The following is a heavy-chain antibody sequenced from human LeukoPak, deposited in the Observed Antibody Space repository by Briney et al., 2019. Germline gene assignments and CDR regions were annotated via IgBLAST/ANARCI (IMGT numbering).Heavy chain of an antibody. Sequence: NPGGSLRLSCAASGFTFSSYSMNWVRQAPRKGLEWVSSISSSSSYIYYADSVKGRFTISRDNAKNSLYLQMNSLRAEDTAVYYCARDYSSYGSVRYYGMDVWGQETTVTVYS. CDR1: GFTFSSYS. CDR3: ARDYSSYGSVRYYGMDV. CDR2: ISSSSSYI. V-gene: IGHV3-21*01. D-gene: IGHD5-18*01. J-gene: IGHJ6*02.